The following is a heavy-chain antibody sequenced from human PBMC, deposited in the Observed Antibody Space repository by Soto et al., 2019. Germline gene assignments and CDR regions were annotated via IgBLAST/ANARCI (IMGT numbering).Heavy chain of an antibody. Sequence: QVQLVESGGGVVQPGRSLRLSCADSGFTFSSYAMHWVRQAPGKGLEWVAVISSDGGTRFYADSVKGRFAISRDNSQNTLYLQINGLRDEDTAVYYCARDGGAAVAGTVVYWGQGTLVIVSS. CDR1: GFTFSSYA. V-gene: IGHV3-30*09. CDR2: ISSDGGTR. J-gene: IGHJ4*02. D-gene: IGHD6-19*01. CDR3: ARDGGAAVAGTVVY.